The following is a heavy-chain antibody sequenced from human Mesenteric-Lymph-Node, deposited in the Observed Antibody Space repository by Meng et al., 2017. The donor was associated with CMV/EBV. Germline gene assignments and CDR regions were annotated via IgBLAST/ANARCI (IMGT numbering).Heavy chain of an antibody. V-gene: IGHV1-69*10. J-gene: IGHJ6*02. D-gene: IGHD1-7*01. Sequence: SVKVSCKASGGSFSSFAINWVRQAPGQGLEWMGGILPILGTPSYAQKFQGRFTITADKSTTTAYMDLSSLTSEDTAVYYCAKTRELNRGHGMDVWGQGTTVTVSS. CDR2: ILPILGTP. CDR3: AKTRELNRGHGMDV. CDR1: GGSFSSFA.